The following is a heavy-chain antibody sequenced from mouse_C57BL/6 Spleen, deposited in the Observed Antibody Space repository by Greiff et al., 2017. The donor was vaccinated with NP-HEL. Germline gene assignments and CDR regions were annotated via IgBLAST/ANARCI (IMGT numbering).Heavy chain of an antibody. J-gene: IGHJ2*01. V-gene: IGHV1-26*01. CDR1: GYTFTDYY. CDR3: ARGGGFSSPYLDY. CDR2: INPNNGGT. Sequence: EVQLQQSGPELVKPGASVKISCKASGYTFTDYYMNWVKQSHGKSLEWIGDINPNNGGTSYNEKFKGKATLTVDKSSSTAYMELRSLTSEDSAVYYCARGGGFSSPYLDYWGQGTTLTVAS.